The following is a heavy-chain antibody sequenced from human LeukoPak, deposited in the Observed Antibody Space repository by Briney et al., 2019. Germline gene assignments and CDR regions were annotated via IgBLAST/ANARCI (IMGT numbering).Heavy chain of an antibody. Sequence: GGSLRLSCAASGFTFSSYAMHWVRQAPGKGLEWVAVISYDGSNKYYADSVKGRFTISRDNSKNTLYLQMNSLRAEDTAVYYCARSITMIGAFDYWGQGTLVTVSS. V-gene: IGHV3-30*04. J-gene: IGHJ4*02. D-gene: IGHD3-22*01. CDR1: GFTFSSYA. CDR3: ARSITMIGAFDY. CDR2: ISYDGSNK.